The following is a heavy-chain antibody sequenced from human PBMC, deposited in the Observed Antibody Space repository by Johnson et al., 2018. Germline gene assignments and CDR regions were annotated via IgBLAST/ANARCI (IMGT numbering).Heavy chain of an antibody. V-gene: IGHV3-66*02. CDR2: IYSGGRT. Sequence: VQLVQSGGGLVQPGGSLRLCCAASEFTVSSNYMSWVRQAPGKGLEWFSVIYSGGRTHYADSVKGQINISRNNSKNALYLKMNSRTAEDTAVYYCARSIVVRGVLPQYYRDGWGRGTTVNVSS. D-gene: IGHD3-10*01. CDR3: ARSIVVRGVLPQYYRDG. J-gene: IGHJ6*03. CDR1: EFTVSSNY.